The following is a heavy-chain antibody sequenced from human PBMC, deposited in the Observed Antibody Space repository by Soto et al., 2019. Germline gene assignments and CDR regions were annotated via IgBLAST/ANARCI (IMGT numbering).Heavy chain of an antibody. CDR2: ISLSSSNI. V-gene: IGHV3-48*01. Sequence: GGSLRLSCVGSGFSFSNYAMDWVRQAPGKGLEWVSYISLSSSNIHYADSVQGRFTISRDNAKNSMYLQMNSLRAEDTAVYYCARDPSRGSYWARYIDLWGRGTLVTVS. J-gene: IGHJ2*01. CDR3: ARDPSRGSYWARYIDL. CDR1: GFSFSNYA. D-gene: IGHD1-26*01.